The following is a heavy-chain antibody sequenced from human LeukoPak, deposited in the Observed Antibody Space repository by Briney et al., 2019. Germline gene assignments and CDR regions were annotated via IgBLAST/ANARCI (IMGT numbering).Heavy chain of an antibody. CDR3: AREGTPTTVTAFFV. J-gene: IGHJ3*01. D-gene: IGHD4-17*01. Sequence: GGSLRLSCAASGFTFSSYAMHWVRQAPGKGLEWVAVISYDGSNKYYADSVKGRFTISRDNAKNSLYLQMNSLRAEDTAVYYCAREGTPTTVTAFFVWGQGTMVTVSS. CDR2: ISYDGSNK. V-gene: IGHV3-30*04. CDR1: GFTFSSYA.